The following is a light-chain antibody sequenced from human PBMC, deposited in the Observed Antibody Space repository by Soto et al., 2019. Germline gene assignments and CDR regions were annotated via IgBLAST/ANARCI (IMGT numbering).Light chain of an antibody. Sequence: EIVLTQSPGTLSLSPGERATLSCRASQSVSSSYLAWYQQKPGQAPRLLIYGASSRATGIPARFSGSGSGTDFTLTISRLEPEDFAVYYCQQCGSSPPVTFGPGTKVDIK. CDR3: QQCGSSPPVT. J-gene: IGKJ3*01. CDR1: QSVSSSY. CDR2: GAS. V-gene: IGKV3-20*01.